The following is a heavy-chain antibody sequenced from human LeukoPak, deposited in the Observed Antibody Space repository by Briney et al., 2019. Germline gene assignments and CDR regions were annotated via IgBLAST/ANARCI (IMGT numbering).Heavy chain of an antibody. CDR3: TAVLADSTGPSHDY. CDR2: IKTKTEGGPT. J-gene: IGHJ4*02. D-gene: IGHD3-22*01. Sequence: PGGSLRLSCAGSGVTLSYAWMNWVRQAPGKGLEWVARIKTKTEGGPTEHAAPVKGRFTISRDDLRNTLYLQMNSLRTEDTAVYYCTAVLADSTGPSHDYWGRGTLVTVSS. V-gene: IGHV3-15*01. CDR1: GVTLSYAW.